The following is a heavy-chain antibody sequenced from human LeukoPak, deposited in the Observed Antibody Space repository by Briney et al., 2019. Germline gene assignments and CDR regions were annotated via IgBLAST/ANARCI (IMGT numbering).Heavy chain of an antibody. V-gene: IGHV4-4*07. CDR3: ARGDFWSAYYTRYYYMDV. Sequence: PSETLSLTCNVSGASIGSFYWSWVRQPAGKGLEWIGRIYTSGDTTYNPSLRSRVTMSVDTSTNQFSLRLTSVTAADTAVYYCARGDFWSAYYTRYYYMDVWGKGTTVSVSS. CDR1: GASIGSFY. CDR2: IYTSGDT. D-gene: IGHD3-3*01. J-gene: IGHJ6*03.